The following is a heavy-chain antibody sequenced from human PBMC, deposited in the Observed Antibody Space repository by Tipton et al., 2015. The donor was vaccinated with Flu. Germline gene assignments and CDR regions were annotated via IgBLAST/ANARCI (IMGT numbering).Heavy chain of an antibody. D-gene: IGHD6-6*01. CDR1: GGSFSGYY. CDR2: INHSGST. CDR3: ARLTEYSSSPDY. Sequence: TLSLTCAVYGGSFSGYYWSWIRQPPGKGLEWIGEINHSGSTNYNPSLKSRVTISVDTSKNQFSLKLSSVTAADTAVYYCARLTEYSSSPDYWGQGTLVTVSS. J-gene: IGHJ4*02. V-gene: IGHV4-34*01.